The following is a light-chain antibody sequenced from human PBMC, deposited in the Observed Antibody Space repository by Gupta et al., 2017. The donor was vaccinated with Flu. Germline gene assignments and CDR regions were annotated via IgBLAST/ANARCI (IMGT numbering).Light chain of an antibody. CDR2: GNS. V-gene: IGLV1-40*01. CDR3: QSYDSSLSGSNV. CDR1: SPNIGAGYD. Sequence: QSVLTQPPSVSGAPGQRVTISCTGSSPNIGAGYDVHWYQQLPGTAPKLLIYGNSNRPSGVPDRFSGSKSGTSASLAITGLQAEDEADYYCQSYDSSLSGSNVFGIGTKVTVL. J-gene: IGLJ1*01.